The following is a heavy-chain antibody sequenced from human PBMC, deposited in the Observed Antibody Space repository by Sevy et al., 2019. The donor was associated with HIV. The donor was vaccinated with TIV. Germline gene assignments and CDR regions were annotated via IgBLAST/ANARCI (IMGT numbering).Heavy chain of an antibody. CDR3: AREVATWVHFDY. CDR2: INPNSGGT. D-gene: IGHD5-12*01. CDR1: GYTFTDYY. V-gene: IGHV1-2*06. Sequence: ASVKVSCKASGYTFTDYYMHWVRQAPGQGLEWMGRINPNSGGTNYAQKFQGRVTMTRDTSFTTAYMELSRLTFDDTAVYYCAREVATWVHFDYWGQGTLVTVSS. J-gene: IGHJ4*02.